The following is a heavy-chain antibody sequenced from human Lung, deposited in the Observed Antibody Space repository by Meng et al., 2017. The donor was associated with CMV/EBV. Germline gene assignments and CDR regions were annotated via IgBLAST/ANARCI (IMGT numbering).Heavy chain of an antibody. V-gene: IGHV3-30*03. CDR2: ISNDGDDK. D-gene: IGHD3-9*01. J-gene: IGHJ4*02. Sequence: GESLKISCVASGFSFSSSVMHWVRQAPGKGLEWVAAISNDGDDKFYADSVKGRFTISRDNAKNTLYLQLNRLRAADTAVYYCKEVDGWGQGTLVTVSS. CDR3: KEVDG. CDR1: GFSFSSSV.